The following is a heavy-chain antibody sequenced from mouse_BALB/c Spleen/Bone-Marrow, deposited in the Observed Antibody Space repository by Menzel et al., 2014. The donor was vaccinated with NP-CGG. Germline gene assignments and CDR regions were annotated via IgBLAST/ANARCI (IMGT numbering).Heavy chain of an antibody. CDR1: GYTFTSYW. V-gene: IGHV1S81*02. Sequence: SGAELVKPGASVKLSCKASGYTFTSYWMHWVKQRPGQGLEWIGEINPSNGRTNYNEKFKSKATLTVDKSSSTAYIQLSSLTSEDSAVYCCAGWGFSYWYFDVWGAGTTVTVSS. CDR2: INPSNGRT. CDR3: AGWGFSYWYFDV. J-gene: IGHJ1*01.